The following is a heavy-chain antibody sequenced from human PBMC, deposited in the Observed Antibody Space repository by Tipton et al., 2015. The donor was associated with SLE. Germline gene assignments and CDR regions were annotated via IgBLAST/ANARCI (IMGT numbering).Heavy chain of an antibody. D-gene: IGHD6-6*01. Sequence: GSLRLSCTVSGGSISSYYWSWIRQPPGKGLEWIGYIYYSGSTNYNPSLKGRVTISADTSKNQFSLKLSSVTAADTAVYYCARSSIAARGGFDYWGQGTLVTVSS. CDR1: GGSISSYY. CDR2: IYYSGST. CDR3: ARSSIAARGGFDY. J-gene: IGHJ4*02. V-gene: IGHV4-59*01.